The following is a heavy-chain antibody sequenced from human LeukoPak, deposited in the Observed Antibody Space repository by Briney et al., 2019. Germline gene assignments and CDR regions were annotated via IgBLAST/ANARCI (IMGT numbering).Heavy chain of an antibody. J-gene: IGHJ5*01. CDR3: ARGGWDGYNLDS. V-gene: IGHV1-69*04. Sequence: SVKVSCKASRDIFKKYGIFWVRHAPGQGLEWMGRIIPVLSMANNAEEFQGRVTITADKDTSTAYMELSRLRSEDTAVYYCARGGWDGYNLDSWGQGTLVTVSS. D-gene: IGHD5-24*01. CDR1: RDIFKKYG. CDR2: IIPVLSMA.